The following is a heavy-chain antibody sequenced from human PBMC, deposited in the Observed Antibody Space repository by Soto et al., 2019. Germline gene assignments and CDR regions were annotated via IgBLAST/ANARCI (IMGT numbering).Heavy chain of an antibody. CDR1: GFTFSSYW. D-gene: IGHD3-3*01. V-gene: IGHV3-7*05. Sequence: PGGSLRLSCAASGFTFSSYWMSWVRQAPGKGLEWVANVKQDGSEKYYVDSVKGRFTISRDNAKNSLYLQMNSLRAEDTAVYYCARDSFDFLGFYDYWGQGTLVTVSS. J-gene: IGHJ4*02. CDR2: VKQDGSEK. CDR3: ARDSFDFLGFYDY.